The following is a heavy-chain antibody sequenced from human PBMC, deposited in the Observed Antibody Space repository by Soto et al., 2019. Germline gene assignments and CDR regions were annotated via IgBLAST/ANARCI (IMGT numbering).Heavy chain of an antibody. D-gene: IGHD6-6*01. CDR1: GFTFSSYA. V-gene: IGHV3-30-3*01. CDR2: ISYDGSNK. CDR3: ARGGGLNSSSWVFDY. J-gene: IGHJ4*02. Sequence: GGSLRLSCAASGFTFSSYAMHWVRQAPGKGLEWVAVISYDGSNKYYADSVKGRFTISRDNSKNTLYLQMNSLRAEDTAVYYCARGGGLNSSSWVFDYWGQGTLVTVSS.